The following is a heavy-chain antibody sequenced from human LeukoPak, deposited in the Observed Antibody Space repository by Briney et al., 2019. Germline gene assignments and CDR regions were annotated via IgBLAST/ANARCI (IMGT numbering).Heavy chain of an antibody. CDR3: ARAAVAGYDY. D-gene: IGHD6-19*01. V-gene: IGHV3-11*01. CDR2: ISSSGRTI. J-gene: IGHJ4*02. Sequence: GGSLRLSCAASGFTLSDYYMSWIRQAPGKGLEWVSYISSSGRTIYYADSVKGRFTISTDNAKNSLYLQMNSFSATATAVYYCARAAVAGYDYWGQGTLITVSS. CDR1: GFTLSDYY.